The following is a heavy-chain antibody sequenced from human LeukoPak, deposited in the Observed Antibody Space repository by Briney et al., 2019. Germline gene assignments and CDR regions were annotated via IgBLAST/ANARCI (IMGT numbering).Heavy chain of an antibody. CDR1: GGTFSSYA. J-gene: IGHJ4*02. CDR3: ARAQLGYQLLLDY. V-gene: IGHV1-69*06. Sequence: SVKVSCKAPGGTFSSYAISWVRQAPGQGLEWMGGIIPIFGTANYAQKFQGRVTITADKSTSTAYMELSSLRSEDTAVYYCARAQLGYQLLLDYWGQGTLVTVSS. CDR2: IIPIFGTA. D-gene: IGHD2-2*01.